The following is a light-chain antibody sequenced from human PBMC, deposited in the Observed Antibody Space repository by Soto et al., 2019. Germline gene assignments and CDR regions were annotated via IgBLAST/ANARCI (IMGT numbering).Light chain of an antibody. CDR3: YSAADNVV. Sequence: SYELTQPSSVSVSPGQTARITCSGDVLAKKYARWFQQKPGQAPVLVIYKDSERPSGIPERFSGSSSGTTVTLTISGAQVEGEADYYCYSAADNVVFGGGTKLTVL. J-gene: IGLJ2*01. CDR2: KDS. CDR1: VLAKKY. V-gene: IGLV3-27*01.